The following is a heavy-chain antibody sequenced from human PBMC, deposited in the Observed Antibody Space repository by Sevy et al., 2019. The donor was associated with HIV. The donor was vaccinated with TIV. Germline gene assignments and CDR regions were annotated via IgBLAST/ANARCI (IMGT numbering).Heavy chain of an antibody. CDR2: ISGSGGST. CDR3: AKTNYYDSSGSSIGDYFDY. V-gene: IGHV3-23*01. D-gene: IGHD3-22*01. J-gene: IGHJ4*02. CDR1: GFTFSSYA. Sequence: GGSLRLSCAASGFTFSSYAMSWVRQAPGKGLEWVSAISGSGGSTYYADSVKGRFTISRDNSKNTLYLQMNSLRAEDTAVYYCAKTNYYDSSGSSIGDYFDYWGQGPLVTVSS.